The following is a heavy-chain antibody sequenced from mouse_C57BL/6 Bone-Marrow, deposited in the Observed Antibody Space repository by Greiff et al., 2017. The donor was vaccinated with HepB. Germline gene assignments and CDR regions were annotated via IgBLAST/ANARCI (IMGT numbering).Heavy chain of an antibody. V-gene: IGHV3-6*01. J-gene: IGHJ3*01. CDR3: AREDSSGIWFAY. Sequence: DSGPGLVKPSQSLSLTCSVTGYSITSGYYWNWIRQFPGNKLEWMGYISYDGSNNYNPSLKNRISITRDTSKNQFFLKLNSVTTEDTATYYCAREDSSGIWFAYWGQGTLVTVSA. CDR2: ISYDGSN. D-gene: IGHD3-2*02. CDR1: GYSITSGYY.